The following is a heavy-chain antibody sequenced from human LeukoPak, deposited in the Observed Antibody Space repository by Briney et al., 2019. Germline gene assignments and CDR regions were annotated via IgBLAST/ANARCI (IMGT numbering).Heavy chain of an antibody. CDR1: GYTFTSYG. V-gene: IGHV1-18*01. Sequence: GASVKVSCKASGYTFTSYGISWVRQAPGQGLEWMGWISAYNGNTNYAQKLQGRVTMTTDTSTGTAYMELSSLRSDDTAVYYCARGRSAYSGTWSGGSYYYYMDVWGKGTTVTVSS. J-gene: IGHJ6*03. CDR3: ARGRSAYSGTWSGGSYYYYMDV. CDR2: ISAYNGNT. D-gene: IGHD6-13*01.